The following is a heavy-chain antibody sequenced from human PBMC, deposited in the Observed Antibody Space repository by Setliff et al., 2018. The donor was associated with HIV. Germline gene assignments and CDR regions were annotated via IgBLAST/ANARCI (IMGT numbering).Heavy chain of an antibody. Sequence: GASVKVSCKASGYTFSSYYIHWVRQAPGQGLEWMGMINPSGGSTSYAQKFQARVTMTRDTTTNTVYMELSSLRSEDTGVYYCARVPAGVAYSDYWGQGTLVTVSS. V-gene: IGHV1-46*01. CDR2: INPSGGST. J-gene: IGHJ4*02. CDR3: ARVPAGVAYSDY. CDR1: GYTFSSYY. D-gene: IGHD2-15*01.